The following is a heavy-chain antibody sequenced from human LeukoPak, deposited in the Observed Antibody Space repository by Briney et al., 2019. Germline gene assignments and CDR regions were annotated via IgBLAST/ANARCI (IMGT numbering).Heavy chain of an antibody. D-gene: IGHD3-3*01. CDR1: GYTFTSYA. V-gene: IGHV7-4-1*02. CDR3: ARDPNPYYDFWSGHDAFDI. Sequence: ASVKVSCKASGYTFTSYAMNWVRQAPGQGLEWMGWINTNTGNPTYAQGFTGRFVFSLDTSVSTAYLQISSLKAEDTAVYYCARDPNPYYDFWSGHDAFDIWGQGTMVTVSS. CDR2: INTNTGNP. J-gene: IGHJ3*02.